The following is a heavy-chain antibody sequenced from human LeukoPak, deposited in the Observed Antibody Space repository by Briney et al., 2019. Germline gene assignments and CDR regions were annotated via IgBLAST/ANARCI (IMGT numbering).Heavy chain of an antibody. D-gene: IGHD2-15*01. CDR1: GYTFTSYG. Sequence: GASVKVSCKASGYTFTSYGISWVRQAPGQGLEWMGWISAYNGNTNYAQKLQGRVTMTTDTSTSTAYRELRSLRSDDTAVYYCAVYAPGYCSGGSCYSVIDYFDYWGQGTLVTVSS. CDR3: AVYAPGYCSGGSCYSVIDYFDY. J-gene: IGHJ4*02. V-gene: IGHV1-18*01. CDR2: ISAYNGNT.